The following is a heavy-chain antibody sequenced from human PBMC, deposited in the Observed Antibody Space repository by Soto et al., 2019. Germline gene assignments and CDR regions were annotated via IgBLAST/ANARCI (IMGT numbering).Heavy chain of an antibody. CDR2: ISAYNGNT. D-gene: IGHD2-2*01. Sequence: AAVKVSCKASGYTFTSYGISWVRQAPGQGLEWMGWISAYNGNTNYAQKLQGRVTMTTDTPTSTAYMELRSLTSDDKAVYYCARSQLLRPYFCYGMAVWGQGTPVTVSS. CDR1: GYTFTSYG. V-gene: IGHV1-18*01. J-gene: IGHJ6*02. CDR3: ARSQLLRPYFCYGMAV.